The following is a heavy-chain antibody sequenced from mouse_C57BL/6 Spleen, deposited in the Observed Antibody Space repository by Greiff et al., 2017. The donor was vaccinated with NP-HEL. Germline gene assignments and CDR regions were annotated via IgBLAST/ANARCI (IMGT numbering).Heavy chain of an antibody. V-gene: IGHV1-80*01. CDR2: IYPGDGDT. Sequence: VKLVESGAELVKPGASVKISCKASGYAFSSYWMNWVKQRPGQGLEWIGQIYPGDGDTNYNGKFKGKATLTADKSSSTAYMQLSSLTSEDSAVYFCAREGEHYYGYDEFAYWGQGTLVTVSA. CDR3: AREGEHYYGYDEFAY. D-gene: IGHD2-2*01. J-gene: IGHJ3*01. CDR1: GYAFSSYW.